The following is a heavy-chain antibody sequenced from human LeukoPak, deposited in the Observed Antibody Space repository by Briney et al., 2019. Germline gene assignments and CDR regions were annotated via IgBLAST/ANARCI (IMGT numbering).Heavy chain of an antibody. CDR2: IYHSGST. J-gene: IGHJ4*02. D-gene: IGHD5-12*01. V-gene: IGHV4-38-2*01. CDR3: ARLASLGGYDYYFDY. Sequence: SETLSLTCAVSGYSFSSGYYWGWIRQPPGKGLEWIGSIYHSGSTYYNPSLKSRVTISVDTSKNQFSLKLSSVTAADTAVYYCARLASLGGYDYYFDYWGQGTLVTVSS. CDR1: GYSFSSGYY.